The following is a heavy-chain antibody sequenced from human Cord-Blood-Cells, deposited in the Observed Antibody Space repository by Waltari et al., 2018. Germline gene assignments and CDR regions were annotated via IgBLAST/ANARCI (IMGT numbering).Heavy chain of an antibody. D-gene: IGHD3-10*01. J-gene: IGHJ4*02. Sequence: GLVQPGGSLRLSCAASGFTFSSYSMNWVRQAPGKGLEWVSYISSSSSTIYYADSVKGRFTISRDNAKNSLYLQMNRLRAEDTAVYYCARDLDYYGSGSLPGYWGQGTLVTVSS. V-gene: IGHV3-48*01. CDR3: ARDLDYYGSGSLPGY. CDR2: ISSSSSTI. CDR1: GFTFSSYS.